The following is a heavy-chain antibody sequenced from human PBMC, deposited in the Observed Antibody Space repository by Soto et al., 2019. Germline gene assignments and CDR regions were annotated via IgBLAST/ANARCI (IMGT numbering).Heavy chain of an antibody. V-gene: IGHV3-30*03. Sequence: PGGSLRLSCAASGFTFNNYAMHWVRQAPGKGLEWVASISHDGSKKFSMKGRFTISRDNSENMVYLQMDSLRAEDTAVYYCAIQPGGNSDYYNMDVWGHGTTVTVSS. CDR1: GFTFNNYA. J-gene: IGHJ6*02. CDR2: ISHDGSKK. CDR3: AIQPGGNSDYYNMDV. D-gene: IGHD2-21*02.